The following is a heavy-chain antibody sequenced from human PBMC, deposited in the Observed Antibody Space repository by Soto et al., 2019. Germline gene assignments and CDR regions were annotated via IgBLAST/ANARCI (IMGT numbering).Heavy chain of an antibody. D-gene: IGHD6-6*01. CDR3: AKSLSSSTAFDY. Sequence: QVQLVQSGAEVKKPGSSVKVSCKASGGTFSSYAISWVRQAPGQGLEWMGGIIPIVGTANYAEKFQGRVTITSGECASAAYMELSSLRSEDTAVDYCAKSLSSSTAFDYWGEGALVTVSS. V-gene: IGHV1-69*05. CDR2: IIPIVGTA. CDR1: GGTFSSYA. J-gene: IGHJ4*02.